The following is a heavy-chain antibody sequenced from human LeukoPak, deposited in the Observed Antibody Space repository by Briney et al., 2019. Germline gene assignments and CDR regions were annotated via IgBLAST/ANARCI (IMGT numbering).Heavy chain of an antibody. Sequence: ASVKVSCKASGYTFTGYYMHWVRQAPGQGLEWMGWINPNSGGTNSAQKFQGWVTMTRDTSISTAYMELNRLRSDDTAVYYCARVVVRDANNYKDYWGQGTLVTVSS. CDR1: GYTFTGYY. J-gene: IGHJ4*02. D-gene: IGHD5-24*01. CDR3: ARVVVRDANNYKDY. CDR2: INPNSGGT. V-gene: IGHV1-2*04.